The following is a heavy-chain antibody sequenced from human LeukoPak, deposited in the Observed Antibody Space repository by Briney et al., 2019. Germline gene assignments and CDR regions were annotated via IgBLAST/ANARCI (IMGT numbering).Heavy chain of an antibody. V-gene: IGHV3-21*01. CDR1: GFTFSSYS. J-gene: IGHJ3*02. CDR3: ARVRKPLTMIVVADAFDI. Sequence: GGSLRLSCAASGFTFSSYSMNWVRQAPGKGLEWVSSISSSSSYIYYADSVKGRFTISRDNAKNSLYLQMNSLRAEDTAVYYCARVRKPLTMIVVADAFDIWGQGTMVTVSS. D-gene: IGHD3-22*01. CDR2: ISSSSSYI.